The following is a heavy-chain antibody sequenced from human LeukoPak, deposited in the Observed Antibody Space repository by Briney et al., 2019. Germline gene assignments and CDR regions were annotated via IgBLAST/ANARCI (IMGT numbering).Heavy chain of an antibody. Sequence: PSETLSLTCTVSGGSISSYYWSWIRQPPGKGLEWIGYIYYSGSTNYNPSLKSRVTISVDTSKNQFSLKLSSVTAADTAVYYSARHVFQGGSPFVRDAFDIWGQGTMVTVSS. CDR3: ARHVFQGGSPFVRDAFDI. CDR2: IYYSGST. CDR1: GGSISSYY. V-gene: IGHV4-59*08. J-gene: IGHJ3*02. D-gene: IGHD3-10*02.